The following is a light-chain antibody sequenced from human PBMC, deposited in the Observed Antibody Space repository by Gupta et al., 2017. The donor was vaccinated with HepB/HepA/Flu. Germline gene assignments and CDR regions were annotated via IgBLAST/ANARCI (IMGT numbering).Light chain of an antibody. CDR1: SGINVGTYR. CDR2: HKSDSDK. V-gene: IGLV5-45*02. J-gene: IGLJ2*01. Sequence: QAVLTQPSSLSASPGASASLTCTLRSGINVGTYRIYWYQQKPGSPPQYLLRHKSDSDKQQGSGVPSRFSGSKDASATAGILLISGLQSEDEDYYYCMIWHSSAVVFGGGTKLTVL. CDR3: MIWHSSAVV.